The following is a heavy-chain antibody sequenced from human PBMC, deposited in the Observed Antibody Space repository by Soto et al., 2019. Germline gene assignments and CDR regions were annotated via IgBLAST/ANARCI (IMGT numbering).Heavy chain of an antibody. Sequence: SETLSLTCAVYGGSFSGYYWSWIRQPPGKGLEWIGEINHSGSTNYNPSLKSRVTISVDTSKNQFSLKLSSVTAADTAVYYCASGVRGVITYYFDYWGQGTLVTVS. CDR1: GGSFSGYY. CDR3: ASGVRGVITYYFDY. CDR2: INHSGST. V-gene: IGHV4-34*01. J-gene: IGHJ4*02. D-gene: IGHD3-10*01.